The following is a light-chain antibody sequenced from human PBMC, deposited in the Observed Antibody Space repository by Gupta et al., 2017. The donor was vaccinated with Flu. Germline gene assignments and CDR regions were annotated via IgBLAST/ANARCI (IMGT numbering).Light chain of an antibody. CDR3: QSYDYPVV. CDR1: SGSIAYTY. Sequence: FLLTQPHSVSASPGKTVTISCTRSSGSIAYTYVQWYQQRPGSPPPTLIYDDNQRPAGVPDRFSGSIDTSANSASLTLAGRKTEDEDDYYWQSYDYPVVFGGGTKLTVL. J-gene: IGLJ2*01. V-gene: IGLV6-57*01. CDR2: DDN.